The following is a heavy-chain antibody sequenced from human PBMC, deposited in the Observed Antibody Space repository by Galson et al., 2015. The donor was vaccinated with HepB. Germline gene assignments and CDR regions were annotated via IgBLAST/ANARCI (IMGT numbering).Heavy chain of an antibody. CDR3: ASIVGAYGDAFDI. CDR2: ISYDGSNK. D-gene: IGHD1-26*01. CDR1: GFTFSSYA. V-gene: IGHV3-30-3*01. J-gene: IGHJ3*02. Sequence: LRLSCAASGFTFSSYAMHWVRQAPGKGLEWVAVISYDGSNKYYADSVKGRFTISRDNSKNTLYLQMNSLRAEDTAVYYCASIVGAYGDAFDIWGQGTMVTVSS.